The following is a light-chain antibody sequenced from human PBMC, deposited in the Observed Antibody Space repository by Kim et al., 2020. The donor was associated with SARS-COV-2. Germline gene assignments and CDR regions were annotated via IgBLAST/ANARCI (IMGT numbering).Light chain of an antibody. J-gene: IGLJ3*02. Sequence: QGVTISCSGSTSNIGSNPVNWYQQLPGTAPKLLVYRNNRRPSGVPDRFSGSQSDTSASLTISGLQSDDEGDYYCAVWDDSLTGPWVFGGGTKLTVL. CDR2: RNN. V-gene: IGLV1-44*01. CDR1: TSNIGSNP. CDR3: AVWDDSLTGPWV.